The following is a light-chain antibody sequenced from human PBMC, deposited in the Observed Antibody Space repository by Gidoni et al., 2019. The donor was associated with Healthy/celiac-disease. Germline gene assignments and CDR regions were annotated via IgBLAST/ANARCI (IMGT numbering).Light chain of an antibody. CDR1: QSLLHSDVKTY. J-gene: IGKJ2*01. CDR3: MQSMHLPPMYT. V-gene: IGKV2D-29*01. Sequence: DIVMTQTPLSLSVTPGQPASIPCKSSQSLLHSDVKTYLYWYLQKPGQPPQLLIYVVATRFSGVPDTFSGSGSGTEFTLNISRVEAQAVGVYYCMQSMHLPPMYTFXQXTKLEIK. CDR2: VVA.